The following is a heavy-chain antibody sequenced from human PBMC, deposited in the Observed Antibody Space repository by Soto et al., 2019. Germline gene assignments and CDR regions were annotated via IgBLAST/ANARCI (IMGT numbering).Heavy chain of an antibody. CDR3: ASSLPRSITMVRGVIY. Sequence: GGSLRLSCAASGFTFSGYTMHWVRQAPGKGLEYVSGISNNGGSTYYANSVEGRFTISRDNSKNTLYLQMGTLRAEDMAVYYCASSLPRSITMVRGVIYWGQGTLVTVSS. J-gene: IGHJ4*02. V-gene: IGHV3-64*01. D-gene: IGHD3-10*01. CDR1: GFTFSGYT. CDR2: ISNNGGST.